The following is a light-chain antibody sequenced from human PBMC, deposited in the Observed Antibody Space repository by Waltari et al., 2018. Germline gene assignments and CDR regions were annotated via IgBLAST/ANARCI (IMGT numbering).Light chain of an antibody. CDR3: QQYNKWPPYT. CDR2: GAS. CDR1: QSVGSD. J-gene: IGKJ2*01. V-gene: IGKV3-15*01. Sequence: ELVMTQSTATLSVSPGESATLPCKASQSVGSDLAWYQQQPGQAPSLLIYGASTRVTGVPARFSGSGSGTEFTLTISSLQSEDFAVYYCQQYNKWPPYTFGQGTKLEIK.